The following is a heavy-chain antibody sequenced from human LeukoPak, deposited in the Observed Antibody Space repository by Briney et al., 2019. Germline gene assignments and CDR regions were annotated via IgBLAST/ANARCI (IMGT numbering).Heavy chain of an antibody. V-gene: IGHV3-11*01. D-gene: IGHD3-10*01. CDR3: ARFRRDYYGSGSHYIYGMDV. CDR1: GGSFSAYY. CDR2: ISSSGSTI. Sequence: LSLTCAVSGGSFSAYYWTWIRQAPGKGLEWVSYISSSGSTIYYADSVKGRFTISRDNAKNSLYLQMNSLRAEDTAVYYCARFRRDYYGSGSHYIYGMDVWGQGTTVTVSS. J-gene: IGHJ6*02.